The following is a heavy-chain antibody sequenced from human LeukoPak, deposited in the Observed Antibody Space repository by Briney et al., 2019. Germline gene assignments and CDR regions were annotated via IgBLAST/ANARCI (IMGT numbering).Heavy chain of an antibody. CDR3: ARRQYRSSWYYFGY. Sequence: GGSLRLSCAASGFSLSSYWMHWVRQAPGKGLVWVSRINSDGSTTNYADSVKGRFTISRDNAKNTLYLQMNSLRAEDTAVYYCARRQYRSSWYYFGYWGQGTLVTVSS. CDR1: GFSLSSYW. CDR2: INSDGSTT. J-gene: IGHJ4*02. D-gene: IGHD6-13*01. V-gene: IGHV3-74*01.